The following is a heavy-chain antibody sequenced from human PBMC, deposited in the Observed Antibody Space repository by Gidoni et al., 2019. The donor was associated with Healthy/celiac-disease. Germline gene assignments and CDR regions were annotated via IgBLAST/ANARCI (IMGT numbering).Heavy chain of an antibody. J-gene: IGHJ5*02. D-gene: IGHD3-3*01. Sequence: EVQLLESGGGLVQPGGCLRLSRAASGFTFSSYAMSWVRQAPGKGLEWVSAMSSSGGSTNYADYVKGRFTISRDNSKNTLYMQMNRLRAEDTAVYYCASPPPPDFWSAYMNWFDPWGQGTLVTVSS. CDR1: GFTFSSYA. CDR3: ASPPPPDFWSAYMNWFDP. CDR2: MSSSGGST. V-gene: IGHV3-23*01.